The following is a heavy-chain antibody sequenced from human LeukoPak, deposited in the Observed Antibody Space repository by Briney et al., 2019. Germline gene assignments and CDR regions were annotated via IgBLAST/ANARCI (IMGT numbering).Heavy chain of an antibody. V-gene: IGHV3-21*01. D-gene: IGHD4-17*01. Sequence: TGGSLRLSCATSGITFSNYWMSWVRRAPGKGLEWVSSISSSSSYIFYADSVKGRFTISRDNAKNSLYLQMNSLRAEDTAVYYCARNTVTKYYFDFWGQGTLVTVSS. J-gene: IGHJ4*02. CDR2: ISSSSSYI. CDR3: ARNTVTKYYFDF. CDR1: GITFSNYW.